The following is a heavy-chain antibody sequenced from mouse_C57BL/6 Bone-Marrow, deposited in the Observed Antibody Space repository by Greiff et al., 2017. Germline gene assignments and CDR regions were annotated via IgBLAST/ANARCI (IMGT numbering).Heavy chain of an antibody. CDR3: DREEIYYGNHGYYYDARDY. D-gene: IGHD2-1*01. V-gene: IGHV1-50*01. J-gene: IGHJ4*01. Sequence: VQLQQPGAELVKPGASVKLSCKASGYTFTSYWMQWVKQRPGQGLEWIGEINPFGSYTKYNHKFKGKATLTVDTSSSTAYMQQSSLTSEDSAVYDGDREEIYYGNHGYYYDARDYWGQGTSVTVSS. CDR1: GYTFTSYW. CDR2: INPFGSYT.